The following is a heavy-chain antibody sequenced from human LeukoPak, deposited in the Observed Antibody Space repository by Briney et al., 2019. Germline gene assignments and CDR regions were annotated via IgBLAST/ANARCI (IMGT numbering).Heavy chain of an antibody. V-gene: IGHV3-30*02. CDR1: GFTLSSHG. CDR2: IHFNGNNK. Sequence: PGGSLRLSCAASGFTLSSHGMHWIRQAPGKGLEWVAFIHFNGNNKYYADSLRGRFTISRDNFKNTVYLQMNSLRAEDTAVYYCAKDEFYYGSGDYSPFDYWGQGTLVTISS. D-gene: IGHD3-10*01. J-gene: IGHJ4*02. CDR3: AKDEFYYGSGDYSPFDY.